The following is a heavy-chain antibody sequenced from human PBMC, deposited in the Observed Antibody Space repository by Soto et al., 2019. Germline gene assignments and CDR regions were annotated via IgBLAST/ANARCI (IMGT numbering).Heavy chain of an antibody. J-gene: IGHJ6*02. CDR3: AITFDYYGMDL. CDR2: IYHAGSV. V-gene: IGHV4-38-2*01. D-gene: IGHD1-20*01. CDR1: GYSIASGYY. Sequence: PSETLSLTCAVSGYSIASGYYWAWIRQSPGKGLEWIGSIYHAGSVYYNPSLNSRVAVSLDTSKNHFSLKLTSVTAADTAVYYCAITFDYYGMDLWGQVTTVTVSS.